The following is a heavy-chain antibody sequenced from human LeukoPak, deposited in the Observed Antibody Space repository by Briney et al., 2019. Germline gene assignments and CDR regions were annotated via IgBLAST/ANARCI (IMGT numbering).Heavy chain of an antibody. V-gene: IGHV1-2*02. CDR3: ARPYGGNSHNWFDP. CDR2: INPNSGGT. CDR1: GYTFTGYY. D-gene: IGHD4-23*01. J-gene: IGHJ5*02. Sequence: ASVKVSCKASGYTFTGYYMHWVRQAPGQGLEWMGWINPNSGGTNYAQKLQGRVTMTTDTSTSTAYMELRSLRSEDTAVYYCARPYGGNSHNWFDPWGQGTLVTVSS.